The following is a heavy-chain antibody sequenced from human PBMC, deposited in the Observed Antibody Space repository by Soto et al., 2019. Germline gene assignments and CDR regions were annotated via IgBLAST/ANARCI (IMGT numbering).Heavy chain of an antibody. CDR2: ISAYNGNT. V-gene: IGHV1-18*01. J-gene: IGHJ5*02. D-gene: IGHD3-10*01. CDR1: GYTFTSYG. CDR3: AKLEATRTTWFAGPYNWFAP. Sequence: VKVSCKASGYTFTSYGISWVRQAPGQGLEWMGWISAYNGNTNYAQKLQGQVTISADKSTNTAYLEWSSLKSSDTAMYYCAKLEATRTTWFAGPYNWFAPWGGGTLVTVSS.